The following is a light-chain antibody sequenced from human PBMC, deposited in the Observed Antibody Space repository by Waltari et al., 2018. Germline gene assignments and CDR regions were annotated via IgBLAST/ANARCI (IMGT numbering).Light chain of an antibody. CDR1: SSDVGIYDF. Sequence: QSALTQPASLSGSPGQSITISCTGTSSDVGIYDFVSWVQQHPGKAPQVMIYKVNNRPSGVPNRFSGFKATNTASLTISGLQAEDEADYYCSSYTRRSYWVFGGGTQLTVL. CDR2: KVN. J-gene: IGLJ3*02. CDR3: SSYTRRSYWV. V-gene: IGLV2-14*01.